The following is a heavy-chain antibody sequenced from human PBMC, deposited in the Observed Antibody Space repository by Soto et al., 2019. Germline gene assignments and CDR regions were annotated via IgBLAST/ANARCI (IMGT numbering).Heavy chain of an antibody. CDR2: ISAYXGNT. D-gene: IGHD1-1*01. CDR3: ARGEWKDPYYYCYGMDV. CDR1: GYTFTSDG. J-gene: IGHJ6*02. Sequence: ASVKVCCKASGYTFTSDGITWVRQAPGQGLEWMGWISAYXGNTNYAQKLQGRVTMTTDTSTSTAYMEMRSLRSDDTAVYYCARGEWKDPYYYCYGMDVWGQGPSVTVS. V-gene: IGHV1-18*04.